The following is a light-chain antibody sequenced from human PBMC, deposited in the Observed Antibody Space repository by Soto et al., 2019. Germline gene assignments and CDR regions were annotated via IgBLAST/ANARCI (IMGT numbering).Light chain of an antibody. J-gene: IGKJ1*01. CDR1: RSLVFSDGNTY. CDR3: MHSIDWPWT. CDR2: NVS. Sequence: DAVLTQSPLSVSVTVGQPASISCRSSRSLVFSDGNTYLHWFQQRPGQSPRRLIHNVSNRDSGVPDRFTDCGSGTDFTLEISRVEAEDVGMYYCMHSIDWPWTFGQGTKVDIK. V-gene: IGKV2-30*01.